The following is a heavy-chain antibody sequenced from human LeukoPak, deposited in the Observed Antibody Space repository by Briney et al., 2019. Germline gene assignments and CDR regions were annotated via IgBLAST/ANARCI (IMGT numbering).Heavy chain of an antibody. Sequence: SGGSLRLSCAASGFTFSSYGMHWVRQAPGKGLEWVAVISYDGSNKYYADSVKGRLTISRDNSKNTLYLQMNSLRAEDTAVYYCAKDGRWLQLKNAFDIWGQGTMVTVSS. CDR2: ISYDGSNK. CDR3: AKDGRWLQLKNAFDI. V-gene: IGHV3-30*18. D-gene: IGHD5-24*01. J-gene: IGHJ3*02. CDR1: GFTFSSYG.